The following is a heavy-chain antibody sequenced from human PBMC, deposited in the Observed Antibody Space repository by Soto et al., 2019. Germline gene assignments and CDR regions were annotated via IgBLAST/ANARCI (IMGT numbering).Heavy chain of an antibody. Sequence: GGSLRLSCAASGFTFSSYAMSWVRQAPGKGLEWVSAIKSKTDGETTDYAAPVKGRFTISRDDSKNTLYLQMDSLKTEDTAVYYCSDLMRGVGAFDIWSRGTLVTVSS. J-gene: IGHJ3*02. CDR2: IKSKTDGETT. V-gene: IGHV3-15*01. D-gene: IGHD3-10*01. CDR1: GFTFSSYA. CDR3: SDLMRGVGAFDI.